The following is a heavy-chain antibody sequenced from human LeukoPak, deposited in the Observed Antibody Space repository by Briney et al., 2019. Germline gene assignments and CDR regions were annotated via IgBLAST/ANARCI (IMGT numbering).Heavy chain of an antibody. Sequence: PGGSLRLSCAASGFTFSDYYTSWIRQAPGKGLEWVSYISSSGSTKYYADSVKGRFTISRDNAKNSYLQMNSIRPEDTAVYYCARXGHAYGRGSPHYWGQGXLVTV. D-gene: IGHD3-10*01. CDR1: GFTFSDYY. J-gene: IGHJ4*02. CDR3: ARXGHAYGRGSPHY. V-gene: IGHV3-11*01. CDR2: ISSSGSTK.